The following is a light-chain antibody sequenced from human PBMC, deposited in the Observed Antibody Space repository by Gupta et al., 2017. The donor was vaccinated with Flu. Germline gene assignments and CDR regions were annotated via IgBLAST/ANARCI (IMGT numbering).Light chain of an antibody. Sequence: DVVMTQSPLSLSVTLGQPASISRRSSQGLVYSDGNTYLHWFQQRPGQTPRRLIHLVSYRDSGVPDRFSGSGSGTDFTLKISRVEAEDVGIYFCMQGAHWPWTFGQGTKVEVK. J-gene: IGKJ1*01. CDR1: QGLVYSDGNTY. CDR2: LVS. V-gene: IGKV2-30*01. CDR3: MQGAHWPWT.